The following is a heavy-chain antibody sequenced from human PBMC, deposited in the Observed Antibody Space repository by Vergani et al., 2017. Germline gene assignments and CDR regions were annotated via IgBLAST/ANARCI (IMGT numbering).Heavy chain of an antibody. D-gene: IGHD4-11*01. CDR3: ARGDYTSWFDP. J-gene: IGHJ5*02. V-gene: IGHV4-61*10. Sequence: QVQLQESGPGLVKPSETLSLTCTVSGGSVSSGSYYWSWIRQPAGKGLEWIGYIYYSGRTNYNPSPKVRVPIAVDPSKNQFSLTLSSGTAADTAVYYCARGDYTSWFDPWGQGTLVTVSS. CDR2: IYYSGRT. CDR1: GGSVSSGSYY.